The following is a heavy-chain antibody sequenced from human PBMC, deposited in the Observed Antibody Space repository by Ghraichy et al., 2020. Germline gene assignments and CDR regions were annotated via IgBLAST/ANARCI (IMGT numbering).Heavy chain of an antibody. V-gene: IGHV3-23*01. CDR3: AKALLRPHNDY. CDR1: GFTFSSYA. CDR2: ISGSGGST. J-gene: IGHJ4*02. Sequence: GGSLRLSCATSGFTFSSYAMSWVRQAPGKGLEWVSAISGSGGSTYYADSVKGRFTISRDNSKNTLYLQMNSLRAEDTALYYCAKALLRPHNDYWGQGTLVTVSS.